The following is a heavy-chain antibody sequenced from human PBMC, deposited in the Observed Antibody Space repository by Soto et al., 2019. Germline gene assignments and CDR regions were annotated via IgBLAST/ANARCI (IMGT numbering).Heavy chain of an antibody. J-gene: IGHJ6*03. Sequence: PGESLKISCKGSGYSFTSYWIGWVRQMPGKGLEWMGIIYPGDSDTRYSPSFQGQVTISADKSISTAYLQWSSLKASDTAMYYCARHVGFPGIIGSTLQGYYCYYIDVRAQGTSVPVSS. CDR3: ARHVGFPGIIGSTLQGYYCYYIDV. CDR2: IYPGDSDT. V-gene: IGHV5-51*01. CDR1: GYSFTSYW. D-gene: IGHD1-7*01.